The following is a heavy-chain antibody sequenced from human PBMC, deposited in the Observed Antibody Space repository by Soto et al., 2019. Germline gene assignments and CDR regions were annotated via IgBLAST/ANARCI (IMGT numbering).Heavy chain of an antibody. CDR3: TSRPSGMTYHAVFDF. D-gene: IGHD2-21*02. J-gene: IGHJ4*02. V-gene: IGHV3-7*03. CDR1: GLTFSGHW. Sequence: GGSQRLSCAASGLTFSGHWMTWVRQTPGEGLQWVAAIKPDGSETFYVDSVKGRFTISRDNARNSLFLQMDSLRAEDTAVYYCTSRPSGMTYHAVFDFWGQGTLVTVSS. CDR2: IKPDGSET.